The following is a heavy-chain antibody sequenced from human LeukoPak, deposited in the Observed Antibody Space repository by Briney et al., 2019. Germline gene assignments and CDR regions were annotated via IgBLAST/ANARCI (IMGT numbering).Heavy chain of an antibody. D-gene: IGHD5-12*01. CDR1: GFTFSSYA. CDR2: INHSGST. J-gene: IGHJ6*03. Sequence: GSLRLSCAASGFTFSSYAMSWVRQAPGKGLEWIGEINHSGSTNYNPSLKSRVTISVDTSKNQFSLKLSSVTAADTAVYYCARGQDIVATIVRPRNYYYMDVWGKGTTVTVSS. V-gene: IGHV4-34*01. CDR3: ARGQDIVATIVRPRNYYYMDV.